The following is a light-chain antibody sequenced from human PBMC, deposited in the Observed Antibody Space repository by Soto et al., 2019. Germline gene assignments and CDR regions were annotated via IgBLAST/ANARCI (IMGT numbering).Light chain of an antibody. J-gene: IGLJ1*01. CDR2: LGD. Sequence: QSVLTQPPSASSTPGQTVTISCSGSTSNIGTFYVYWYQHLPGTAPKLLIYLGDQRASGVSDRFSGSKSGTSASLAINGLRSDDEVDSSGAAWDATLNPYVFGSGPKLTVL. V-gene: IGLV1-47*02. CDR3: AAWDATLNPYV. CDR1: TSNIGTFY.